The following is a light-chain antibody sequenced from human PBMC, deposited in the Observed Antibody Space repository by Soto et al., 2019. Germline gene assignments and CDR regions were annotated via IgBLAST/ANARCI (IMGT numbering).Light chain of an antibody. CDR2: DAS. CDR1: QSVSIY. V-gene: IGKV3-11*01. J-gene: IGKJ5*01. CDR3: QQRSNWSIT. Sequence: EIVFTQSPATLSLSAVERATVCCSASQSVSIYLAWYQQKPGQAPRLLIYDASNRATGIPARFSGSGSGTDFTLTISSLEPEDFAVYYCQQRSNWSITFGQGTRLEI.